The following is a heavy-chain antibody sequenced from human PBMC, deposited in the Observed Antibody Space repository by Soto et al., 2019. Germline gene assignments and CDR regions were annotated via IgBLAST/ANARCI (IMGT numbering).Heavy chain of an antibody. V-gene: IGHV4-34*01. CDR3: ARAPAAMRNWFDP. J-gene: IGHJ5*02. CDR1: GGSFSGYY. D-gene: IGHD2-2*01. CDR2: INHSGST. Sequence: QVQLQQWGAGLLKPSETLSLTCAVYGGSFSGYYWSWIRQPPGKGLEWIGEINHSGSTNYNPSLKSGVTISVDTSKNQFSLKLSSVTAADTAVYYCARAPAAMRNWFDPWGQGTLVIVSS.